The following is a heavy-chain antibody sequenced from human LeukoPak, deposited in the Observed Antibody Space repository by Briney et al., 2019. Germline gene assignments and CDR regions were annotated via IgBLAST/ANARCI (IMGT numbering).Heavy chain of an antibody. V-gene: IGHV3-21*01. CDR3: ARGWYYYDSSGHKYYFDY. J-gene: IGHJ4*02. CDR1: GFIFSDYS. Sequence: GGSLRLSCAASGFIFSDYSMNWVRQAPETGLEWVSSISSSGTYTYYVDSVKGRITISRDNAKNSLYLQMNSLRAEDTAVYYCARGWYYYDSSGHKYYFDYWGQGTLVTVSS. D-gene: IGHD3-22*01. CDR2: ISSSGTYT.